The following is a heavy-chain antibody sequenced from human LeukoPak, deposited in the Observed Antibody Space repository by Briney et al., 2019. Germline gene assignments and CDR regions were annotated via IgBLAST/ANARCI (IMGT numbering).Heavy chain of an antibody. CDR2: INPNSGNT. CDR1: GYTFTGYY. CDR3: ARGYPRWGSKSDY. J-gene: IGHJ4*02. D-gene: IGHD7-27*01. Sequence: GASVKVSCKASGYTFTGYYMHWVRQAPGQGLEWMGWINPNSGNTGYAQKFQGRVTMTRNTSISTAYMELSSLRSEDTAVYYCARGYPRWGSKSDYWGQGTLVTVSS. V-gene: IGHV1-8*02.